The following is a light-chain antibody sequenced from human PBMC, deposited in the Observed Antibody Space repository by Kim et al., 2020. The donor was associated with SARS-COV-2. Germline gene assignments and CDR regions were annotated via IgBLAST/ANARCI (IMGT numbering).Light chain of an antibody. J-gene: IGKJ2*01. CDR2: GAS. CDR3: HQYNDWPT. CDR1: HFIGRN. Sequence: LSVSPGASAPLSSGASHFIGRNCAWYQQQPGQAPRLLIYGASTRATGIPARFSGSGSGTEFTLTISSLQSEDFAVYYCHQYNDWPTFGQGTKLEI. V-gene: IGKV3D-15*01.